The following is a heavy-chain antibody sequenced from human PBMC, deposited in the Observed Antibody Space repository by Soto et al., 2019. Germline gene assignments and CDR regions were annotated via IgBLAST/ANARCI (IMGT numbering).Heavy chain of an antibody. CDR3: ATLPPRIVVVVLPIPS. Sequence: QVQLQQSGPRLARPSGTLSLTCVVSGGSISSTNWWTWVRQTPGKGLEWIGEIYHTGSTKYNPSLKNRVIISLDKSNNPLSLNLKSVTAADTAVYYCATLPPRIVVVVLPIPSWGQGTLVTVSS. D-gene: IGHD2-15*01. J-gene: IGHJ4*02. CDR2: IYHTGST. CDR1: GGSISSTNW. V-gene: IGHV4-4*02.